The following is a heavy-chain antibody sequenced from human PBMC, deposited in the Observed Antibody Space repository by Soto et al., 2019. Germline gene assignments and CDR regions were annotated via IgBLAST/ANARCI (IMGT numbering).Heavy chain of an antibody. CDR2: ISAYNGNT. V-gene: IGHV1-18*01. CDR3: ARDGRRTYYYDSSGYQMTP. Sequence: GASVKVSCKASGYTFTSYGISWVRQAPGQGLEWMGWISAYNGNTNYAQKLQGRVTMTTDTSTSAAYMELRSLRSDDTAVYYCARDGRRTYYYDSSGYQMTPWGQGTLVTVSS. J-gene: IGHJ5*02. D-gene: IGHD3-22*01. CDR1: GYTFTSYG.